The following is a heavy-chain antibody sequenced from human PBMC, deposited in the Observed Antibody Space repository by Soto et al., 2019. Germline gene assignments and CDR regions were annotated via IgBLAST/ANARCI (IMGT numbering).Heavy chain of an antibody. CDR2: INHSGST. J-gene: IGHJ4*02. Sequence: PSETLSLTCAAYGGSFSGYYWSWIRQPPGKGLEWIGEINHSGSTNYNPSLKSRVTISVDTSKNQFSLKLSSVTAADTAVYYCARAGYSYGWSTIDYWGQGTLVTVSS. D-gene: IGHD5-18*01. CDR3: ARAGYSYGWSTIDY. V-gene: IGHV4-34*01. CDR1: GGSFSGYY.